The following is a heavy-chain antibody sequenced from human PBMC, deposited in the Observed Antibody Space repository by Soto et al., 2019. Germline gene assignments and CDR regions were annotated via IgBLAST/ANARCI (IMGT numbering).Heavy chain of an antibody. CDR1: GFSFSSYA. D-gene: IGHD6-19*01. V-gene: IGHV3-23*01. CDR2: ISGSGDST. Sequence: GGSLRLSCAASGFSFSSYAMNWVRQAPGKGLEWVSVISGSGDSTYYADSVKGRFTISRDNSKNTLYLQMNSLRAEDTAVYYCAKQLAGPPKDYYYGMDVWGQGTTVTVSS. CDR3: AKQLAGPPKDYYYGMDV. J-gene: IGHJ6*02.